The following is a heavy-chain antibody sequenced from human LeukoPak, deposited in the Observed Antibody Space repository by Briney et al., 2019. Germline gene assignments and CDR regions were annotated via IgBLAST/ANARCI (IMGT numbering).Heavy chain of an antibody. CDR1: GFTSSSYG. CDR2: ISYDGSNK. J-gene: IGHJ4*02. Sequence: GGSLRLSCAASGFTSSSYGMHWVRQAPGKGLEWVAVISYDGSNKYYADYVKGRFTISRDNSKNTLYLQMNSLRAEDTAVYYCAKDRKAWLPYYFDYWGQGTLVTVSS. V-gene: IGHV3-30*18. D-gene: IGHD5-24*01. CDR3: AKDRKAWLPYYFDY.